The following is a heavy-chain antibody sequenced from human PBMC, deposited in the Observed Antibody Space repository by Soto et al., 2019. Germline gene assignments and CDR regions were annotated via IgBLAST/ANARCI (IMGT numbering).Heavy chain of an antibody. CDR1: GGTFSSYA. CDR2: IIPIFGTA. CDR3: ARGYYYDSSGYYYDYFDY. V-gene: IGHV1-69*06. J-gene: IGHJ4*02. Sequence: QVQLVQSGAEVKKPGSSVKISCKASGGTFSSYAISWVRQAPGQGLEWMGGIIPIFGTANYAQKFQGRVTITADKSTSTAYMELSSLRSEDTAVYYCARGYYYDSSGYYYDYFDYWGQGTLVTVSS. D-gene: IGHD3-22*01.